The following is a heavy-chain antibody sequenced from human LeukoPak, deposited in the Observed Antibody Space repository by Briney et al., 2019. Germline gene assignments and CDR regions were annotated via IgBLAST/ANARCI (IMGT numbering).Heavy chain of an antibody. CDR3: AKGGRYRSSWYFDY. V-gene: IGHV3-9*03. Sequence: GGSLRLSCAASGFTFDDYAMHWVRQAPGKGLEWVSGISWNSGSIGYADSVKGRFTISRDNAKNSLYLQMNSLRAEDMALYYCAKGGRYRSSWYFDYWGQGTLVTVSS. J-gene: IGHJ4*02. CDR1: GFTFDDYA. D-gene: IGHD6-13*01. CDR2: ISWNSGSI.